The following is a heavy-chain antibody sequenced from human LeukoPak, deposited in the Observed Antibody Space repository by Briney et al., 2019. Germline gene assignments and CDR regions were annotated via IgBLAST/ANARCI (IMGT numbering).Heavy chain of an antibody. V-gene: IGHV4-39*01. CDR1: GGSTSSSSYY. D-gene: IGHD6-19*01. Sequence: SETLSITCTVSGGSTSSSSYYWGWIRQPPGKGLEWIGSIYYSGSTYYNPSLKSRVTISVDTSKNQFSLKLSSVTAADTAVYYCASDYSSGWYVLDYWGQGTLVTVSS. J-gene: IGHJ4*02. CDR3: ASDYSSGWYVLDY. CDR2: IYYSGST.